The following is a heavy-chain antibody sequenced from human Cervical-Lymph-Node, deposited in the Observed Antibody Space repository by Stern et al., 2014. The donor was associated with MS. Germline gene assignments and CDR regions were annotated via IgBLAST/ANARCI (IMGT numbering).Heavy chain of an antibody. CDR1: DGSFSGYF. V-gene: IGHV4-34*01. CDR2: INNSGST. Sequence: QVQLQQWGAGLLKPSETLSLTCAVSDGSFSGYFWSWIRQPPGKGLEWVGEINNSGSTNYNPSLKSRVTISLDTSKKQFSLKLTSVTAADTAVYYCARDGLGNYFLSPYWYFDLWGRGTLVTVSS. J-gene: IGHJ2*01. CDR3: ARDGLGNYFLSPYWYFDL. D-gene: IGHD2/OR15-2a*01.